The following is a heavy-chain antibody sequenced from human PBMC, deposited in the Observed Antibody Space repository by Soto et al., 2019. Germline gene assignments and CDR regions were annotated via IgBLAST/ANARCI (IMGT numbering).Heavy chain of an antibody. CDR2: ISNSGSYI. D-gene: IGHD1-1*01. Sequence: EVQLVESGGGLVKPGGSLRLSCEVSGFTFSNFYMTWVRQAPGKGLEWVSSISNSGSYIYYADSVKGRFTISRDNAKNSLFLQMNSLRAEDTAIYYCARDRTVQTRNDYWGQGTLVTVSS. CDR1: GFTFSNFY. J-gene: IGHJ4*02. CDR3: ARDRTVQTRNDY. V-gene: IGHV3-21*01.